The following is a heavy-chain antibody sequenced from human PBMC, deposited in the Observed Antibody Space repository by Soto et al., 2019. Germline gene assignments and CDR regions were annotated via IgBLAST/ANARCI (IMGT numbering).Heavy chain of an antibody. Sequence: GGSMRLCCAAAGVIFSNCSMNWVRQAPGKGLEWVSSISSSSTNIYYADSVKGRFTISRDNAKNSLYLQMNSLRAEDTAVYYCARDNGYDAATLDYWGQGTLVTVSS. CDR1: GVIFSNCS. J-gene: IGHJ4*02. CDR2: ISSSSTNI. D-gene: IGHD5-12*01. CDR3: ARDNGYDAATLDY. V-gene: IGHV3-21*01.